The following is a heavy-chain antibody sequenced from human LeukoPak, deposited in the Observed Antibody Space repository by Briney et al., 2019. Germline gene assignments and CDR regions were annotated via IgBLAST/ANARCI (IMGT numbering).Heavy chain of an antibody. D-gene: IGHD6-13*01. V-gene: IGHV1-69*13. Sequence: GASVKVSCKASGYTFTSYGISWARQAPGQGLEWMGGIIPIFGTANYAQKFQGRVTITADESTSTAYMELSSLRSEDTAVYYCARQGSSNYFDYWGQGTLVTVSS. CDR3: ARQGSSNYFDY. CDR2: IIPIFGTA. CDR1: GYTFTSYG. J-gene: IGHJ4*02.